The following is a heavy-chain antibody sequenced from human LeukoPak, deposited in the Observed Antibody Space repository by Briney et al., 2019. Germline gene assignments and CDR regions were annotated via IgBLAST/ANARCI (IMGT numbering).Heavy chain of an antibody. CDR1: GGSISSYY. Sequence: SETLSLTCTVSGGSISSYYWSWIRQPPGKGLEWIAYIYYSGSTNYNPSLKSRVTISVDTSKNQFSLHLSSVTAADTAVYYCARVGGSGSYYPFDYWGQGTLVTVSS. V-gene: IGHV4-59*01. J-gene: IGHJ4*02. D-gene: IGHD3-10*01. CDR3: ARVGGSGSYYPFDY. CDR2: IYYSGST.